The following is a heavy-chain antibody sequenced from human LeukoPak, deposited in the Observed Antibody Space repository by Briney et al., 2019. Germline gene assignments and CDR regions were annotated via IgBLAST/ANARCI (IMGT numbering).Heavy chain of an antibody. CDR3: ARELTYADY. CDR1: GGSISSGDYY. J-gene: IGHJ4*02. D-gene: IGHD4/OR15-4a*01. V-gene: IGHV4-30-4*01. CDR2: IYYSGST. Sequence: NSSETLPLTCTVSGGSISSGDYYWSWIRQPPGKGLEWIGYIYYSGSTYYNPSLKSRVTMSVDTSKNQFSLKLSSVTAADTAVYYCARELTYADYWGQGTLVTVSS.